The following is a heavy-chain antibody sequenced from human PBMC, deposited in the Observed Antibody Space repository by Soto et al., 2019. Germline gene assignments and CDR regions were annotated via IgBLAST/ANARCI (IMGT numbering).Heavy chain of an antibody. V-gene: IGHV2-26*01. J-gene: IGHJ5*02. D-gene: IGHD3-10*01. Sequence: QVTLKESGPVLVKPTETLTLRCTVSGLSITDSEMGVSWIRQPPGKALEWLAHIDSSGEKSYRTFLKSRLTISKDTSKSQIVVIMTNMDPADTATYYCARRHLAVPVSPWFDPWGQGILVTVSS. CDR3: ARRHLAVPVSPWFDP. CDR2: IDSSGEK. CDR1: GLSITDSEMG.